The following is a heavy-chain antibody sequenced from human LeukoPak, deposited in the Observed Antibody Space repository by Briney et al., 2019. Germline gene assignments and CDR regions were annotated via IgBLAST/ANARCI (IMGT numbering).Heavy chain of an antibody. D-gene: IGHD6-19*01. CDR1: GGTFSSYA. V-gene: IGHV1-69*06. CDR3: AEGIAVASLDY. Sequence: SVKVSCKASGGTFSSYAISWVRPAPGQGLEWMGGIIPIFGTANYAQKFQGRVTITADKSTSTAYMELSSLRSEDTAVYYCAEGIAVASLDYWGQGTLVTVSS. CDR2: IIPIFGTA. J-gene: IGHJ4*02.